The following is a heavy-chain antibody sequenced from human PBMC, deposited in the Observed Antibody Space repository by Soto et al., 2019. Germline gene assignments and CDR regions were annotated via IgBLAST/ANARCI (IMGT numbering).Heavy chain of an antibody. CDR1: GGSISSGGYS. J-gene: IGHJ4*02. D-gene: IGHD6-6*01. CDR2: IYHSGST. Sequence: QLQLQESGSGLVKPSQTLSLTCAVSGGSISSGGYSWSWIRQPPGKGLEWIGYIYHSGSTYYNPSLKSRVTISVDRSKNQFSLKLSSVTAADTAVYYCARVSSSSWGSRYFDYWGQGTLVTVSS. CDR3: ARVSSSSWGSRYFDY. V-gene: IGHV4-30-2*01.